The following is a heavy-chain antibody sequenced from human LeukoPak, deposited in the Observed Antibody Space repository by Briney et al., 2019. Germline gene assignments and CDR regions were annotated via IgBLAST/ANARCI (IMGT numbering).Heavy chain of an antibody. D-gene: IGHD3-10*01. J-gene: IGHJ4*02. CDR3: ARVVDYYGSGSYEAFRY. V-gene: IGHV1-18*01. CDR2: ISAYNGNT. Sequence: GASVKVSCKASGYTFTSYGISWVRQAPGQGLEWMGWISAYNGNTNYAQKLQGRVTITTDTSTSTAYMELRSLRSDDTAVYYCARVVDYYGSGSYEAFRYWGQGALVTVSS. CDR1: GYTFTSYG.